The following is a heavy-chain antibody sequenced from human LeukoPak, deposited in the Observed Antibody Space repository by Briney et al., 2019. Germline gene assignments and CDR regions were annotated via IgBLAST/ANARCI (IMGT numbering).Heavy chain of an antibody. V-gene: IGHV6-1*01. D-gene: IGHD5-12*01. CDR2: TYYRSKWYN. CDR3: ARDFSGYDYDYYYYGMDV. Sequence: SQTLSLTCAISGDSVSSNSAAWNWLRQSPSRGLEWLGRTYYRSKWYNDYAVSVKSRITINPDTSKNQFSLQLNSVTPEDTAVYYCARDFSGYDYDYYYYGMDVWGQGTTVTVSS. J-gene: IGHJ6*02. CDR1: GDSVSSNSAA.